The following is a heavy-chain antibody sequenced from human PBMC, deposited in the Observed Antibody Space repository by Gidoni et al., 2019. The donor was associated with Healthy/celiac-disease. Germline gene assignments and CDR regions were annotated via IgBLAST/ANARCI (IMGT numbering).Heavy chain of an antibody. CDR1: GFTFSSYG. CDR3: AMGNSSGQKRTPPFDY. CDR2: ISYDGSNK. D-gene: IGHD6-19*01. Sequence: QVQLVESGGGVVQPGRSLRLSCAASGFTFSSYGMHWVRQAPGKGLEWVAVISYDGSNKYYADSVKGRFTISRDNSKNTLYLQMNSLRAEDTAVYYCAMGNSSGQKRTPPFDYWGQGTLVTVSS. V-gene: IGHV3-30*03. J-gene: IGHJ4*02.